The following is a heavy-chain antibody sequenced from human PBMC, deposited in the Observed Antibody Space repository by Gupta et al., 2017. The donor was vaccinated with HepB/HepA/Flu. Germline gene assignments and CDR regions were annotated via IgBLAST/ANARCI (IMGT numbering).Heavy chain of an antibody. V-gene: IGHV2-5*01. D-gene: IGHD7-27*01. Sequence: QITLKESGPTLVKPTQTLTLTCPFSGFSLRSSGDGVGWIRQPPGKAPEWLALIYWNDDKRYSPPLRSRLTITKDTSKNQVVLSMTNMDPGDTATYFCVYRPDWGREGLYWGQGTLVTVSS. CDR2: IYWNDDK. CDR1: GFSLRSSGDG. J-gene: IGHJ4*02. CDR3: VYRPDWGREGLY.